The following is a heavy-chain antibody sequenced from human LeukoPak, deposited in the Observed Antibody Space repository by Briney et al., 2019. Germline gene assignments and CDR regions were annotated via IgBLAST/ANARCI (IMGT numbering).Heavy chain of an antibody. D-gene: IGHD1-14*01. CDR3: TTDSANRAYEHI. Sequence: GGSLRLSCAASGFTFRSYGMHWVRQAPGKGLEWVGRIKSKTDGGTTDYAAPVKGRFTISRDDSKNTLYLQMNSLKTEDTAVYYCTTDSANRAYEHIWGQGTLVTVSS. CDR1: GFTFRSYG. V-gene: IGHV3-15*01. J-gene: IGHJ4*02. CDR2: IKSKTDGGTT.